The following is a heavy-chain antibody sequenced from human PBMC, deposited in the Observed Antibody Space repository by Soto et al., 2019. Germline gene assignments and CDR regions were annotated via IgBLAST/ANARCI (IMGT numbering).Heavy chain of an antibody. Sequence: SETLSFTCTVSGGSISSGGYYWSWIRQPPGKGLEWIGYIYYSGSTNYNPSLKSRVTISVDTSKNQFSLKLSSVTAADTAVYYCARRWGRTFDYWGQGTLVTVSS. J-gene: IGHJ4*02. CDR3: ARRWGRTFDY. CDR1: GGSISSGGYY. V-gene: IGHV4-61*08. D-gene: IGHD7-27*01. CDR2: IYYSGST.